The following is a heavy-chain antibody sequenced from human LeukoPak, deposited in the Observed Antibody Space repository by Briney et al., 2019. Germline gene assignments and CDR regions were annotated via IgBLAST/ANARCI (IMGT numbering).Heavy chain of an antibody. CDR2: ISGGGGST. V-gene: IGHV3-23*01. Sequence: GGSLRLSCAASGFTFSSYAMSWVRQAPGKGLEWVSAISGGGGSTYYADSVKGRFTISRDNSKNTLFLQMNSLRAEDTAVYYCAKDLSSSETEYFQHWGQGTLVTVSS. J-gene: IGHJ1*01. CDR1: GFTFSSYA. CDR3: AKDLSSSETEYFQH. D-gene: IGHD6-13*01.